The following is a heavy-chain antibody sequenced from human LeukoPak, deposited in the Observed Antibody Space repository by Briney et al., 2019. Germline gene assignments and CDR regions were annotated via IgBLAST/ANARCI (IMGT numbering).Heavy chain of an antibody. D-gene: IGHD3-22*01. J-gene: IGHJ4*02. CDR2: IYYSGST. V-gene: IGHV4-61*01. CDR3: ASVYDSSGYYPF. Sequence: SETLSLTCTVSGGSVSSGSYYWSWIRQPPGKGLEWIGYIYYSGSTNYNPSLKSRVTISVDTSKNQFSLKLSSVTAADTAVYYCASVYDSSGYYPFWGQGTLVTVSS. CDR1: GGSVSSGSYY.